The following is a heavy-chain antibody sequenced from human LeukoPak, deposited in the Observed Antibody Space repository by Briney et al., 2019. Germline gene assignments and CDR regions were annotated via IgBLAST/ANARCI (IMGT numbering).Heavy chain of an antibody. CDR2: IYYSGST. CDR3: ASPIVVVPAAIFHFDY. Sequence: SETLSLTCAVSGYSISSSSYYWGWIRQPPGKGLEWIGSIYYSGSTYYNPSLKSRVTISVDTSKNQFSLKLSSVTAADTAVYYCASPIVVVPAAIFHFDYWGQGTLVTVSS. D-gene: IGHD2-2*02. J-gene: IGHJ4*02. CDR1: GYSISSSSYY. V-gene: IGHV4-39*01.